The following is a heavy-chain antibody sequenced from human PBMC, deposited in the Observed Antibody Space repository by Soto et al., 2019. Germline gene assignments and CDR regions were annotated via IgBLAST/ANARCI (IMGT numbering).Heavy chain of an antibody. V-gene: IGHV1-8*01. CDR1: GYTFTSYD. D-gene: IGHD1-20*01. J-gene: IGHJ6*02. CDR3: ARYDWNDVPYYYYGMDV. CDR2: MNPNSGNT. Sequence: QVQLVQSGAEVKKPGASVKVSCKASGYTFTSYDINWVRQATGQGLEWMGWMNPNSGNTGYAQKFQGRVTMTRNTSISTAYRELSSLRSEDTAVYYCARYDWNDVPYYYYGMDVWGQGTTVTVSS.